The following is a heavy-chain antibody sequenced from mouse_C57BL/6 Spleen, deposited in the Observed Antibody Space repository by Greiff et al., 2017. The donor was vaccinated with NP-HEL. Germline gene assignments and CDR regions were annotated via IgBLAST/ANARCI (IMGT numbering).Heavy chain of an antibody. CDR3: TRYDGSGSFAY. CDR2: IHPNSGST. V-gene: IGHV1-64*01. CDR1: GYTFTSYW. D-gene: IGHD1-2*01. J-gene: IGHJ3*01. Sequence: QVQLQQPGAELVKPGASVKLSCKASGYTFTSYWMHWVKQRPGQGLEWIGMIHPNSGSTNYNEKFKSKATLTVDKSSSTAYMQLSILTSEASAVYSGTRYDGSGSFAYWGQGTLVTVSA.